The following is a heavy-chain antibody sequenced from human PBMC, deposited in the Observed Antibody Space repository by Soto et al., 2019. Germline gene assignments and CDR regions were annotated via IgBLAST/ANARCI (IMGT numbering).Heavy chain of an antibody. D-gene: IGHD5-18*01. CDR2: LYPDDSDT. CDR3: ARLVGYSSDCYYGIDV. J-gene: IGHJ6*02. Sequence: GESLKISCKASGYSFAYNWIGWVRQLPGKGLEWLGILYPDDSDTRYSPSFQGQVTFSVDKSISTAYLQWSSLKASDSATYYCARLVGYSSDCYYGIDVWGQGTTVTVSS. CDR1: GYSFAYNW. V-gene: IGHV5-51*01.